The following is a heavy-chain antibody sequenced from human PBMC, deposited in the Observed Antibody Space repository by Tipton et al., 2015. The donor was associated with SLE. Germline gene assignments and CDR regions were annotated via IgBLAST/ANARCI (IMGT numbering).Heavy chain of an antibody. CDR3: ARQVGAEYFQH. D-gene: IGHD1-26*01. CDR2: IYYSGST. CDR1: GGSISSSSYY. Sequence: TLSLTCTVSGGSISSSSYYWGWIRQPPGKGLEWIGSIYYSGSTYYNPSLKSRVTISVDTSKNQFSLKLSSVTAADTAVYYCARQVGAEYFQHWGQGPLVTVSS. V-gene: IGHV4-39*01. J-gene: IGHJ1*01.